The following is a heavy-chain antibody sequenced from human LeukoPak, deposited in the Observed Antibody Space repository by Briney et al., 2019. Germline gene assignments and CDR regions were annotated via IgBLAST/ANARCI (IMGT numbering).Heavy chain of an antibody. V-gene: IGHV3-23*01. D-gene: IGHD6-13*01. Sequence: GGSLRLSCAASGFTFSSYAMSWVRQAPGKGLEWVSAISGSGGSTYYADSVKGRFTISRDNSKNTLYLQMNSLRAEDTAVYYCTKLSTIAAAGTWTWFDPWGQGTPVTVSS. CDR1: GFTFSSYA. J-gene: IGHJ5*02. CDR3: TKLSTIAAAGTWTWFDP. CDR2: ISGSGGST.